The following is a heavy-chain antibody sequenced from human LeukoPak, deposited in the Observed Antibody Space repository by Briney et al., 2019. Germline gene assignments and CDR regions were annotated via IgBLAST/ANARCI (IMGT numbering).Heavy chain of an antibody. D-gene: IGHD6-13*01. CDR2: IYTSGST. Sequence: SETLSLTCTVSGGSISSYYWSWIRQPAGKGLEWIGRIYTSGSTNYNPSLKSRVTMSVDTSKNQFSLKLSSVTAADTAVYYCARDLGIMRGIAAAGALDYWGQGTLVTVSS. CDR3: ARDLGIMRGIAAAGALDY. V-gene: IGHV4-4*07. CDR1: GGSISSYY. J-gene: IGHJ4*02.